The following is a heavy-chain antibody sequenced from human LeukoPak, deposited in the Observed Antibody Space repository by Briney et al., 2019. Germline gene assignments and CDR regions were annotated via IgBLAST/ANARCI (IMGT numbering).Heavy chain of an antibody. V-gene: IGHV3-48*01. Sequence: GGSLRLSCAASAFTFSDYSMNWVRQAPGKGLEWVSYISGRSSTTYYADSVKGRFTISRDNAKNSMYLQMNSLRAEDTAVYYCARDRIKSGSYYFDYWGKGTLVTVSS. CDR2: ISGRSSTT. CDR3: ARDRIKSGSYYFDY. CDR1: AFTFSDYS. J-gene: IGHJ4*02. D-gene: IGHD1-26*01.